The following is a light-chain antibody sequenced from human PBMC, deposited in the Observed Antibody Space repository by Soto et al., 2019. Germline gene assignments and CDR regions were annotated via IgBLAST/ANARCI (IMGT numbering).Light chain of an antibody. J-gene: IGKJ2*01. Sequence: DIVMTQSPATLSVSPGGSATLSCRASQHVSSNFAWYRQKPGQAPTLLIYRASTRATGIPTRFSGSGSGTEFTLTISSLQSEDFAVYYCQQYNNWPYTFGQGTKLEIK. CDR1: QHVSSN. CDR3: QQYNNWPYT. V-gene: IGKV3-15*01. CDR2: RAS.